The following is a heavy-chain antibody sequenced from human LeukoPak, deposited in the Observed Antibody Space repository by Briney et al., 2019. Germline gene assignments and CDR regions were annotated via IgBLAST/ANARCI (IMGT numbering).Heavy chain of an antibody. Sequence: GASAKVSCKASGYTFTSYGISWVRQAPGQGLEWMGWISAYNGSTNYAQKLQGRVTMTTDTSTSTAYMELRSLRSDDTAVYYCAREVSGGYDEPFDYWGQGTLVTVSS. CDR3: AREVSGGYDEPFDY. J-gene: IGHJ4*02. CDR1: GYTFTSYG. CDR2: ISAYNGST. V-gene: IGHV1-18*01. D-gene: IGHD5-12*01.